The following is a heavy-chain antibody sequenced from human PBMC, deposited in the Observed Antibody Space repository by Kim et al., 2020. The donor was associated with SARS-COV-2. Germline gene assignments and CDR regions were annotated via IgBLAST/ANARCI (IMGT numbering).Heavy chain of an antibody. CDR1: GFIFSTYG. V-gene: IGHV3-30*18. CDR3: AKDRSGATSTCFYGMDV. Sequence: GGSLRLSCTASGFIFSTYGMHWVRQAPGKGLEWVTVISYNGNNKYYTESVKGRFTISRDNSKNTLSLQMNSLRVEDTGVYYCAKDRSGATSTCFYGMDVWAQGTTVTVSS. J-gene: IGHJ6*02. CDR2: ISYNGNNK. D-gene: IGHD2-2*01.